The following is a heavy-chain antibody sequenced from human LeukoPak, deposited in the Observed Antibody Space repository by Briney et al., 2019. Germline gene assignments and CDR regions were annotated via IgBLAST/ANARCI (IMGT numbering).Heavy chain of an antibody. Sequence: SETLSLTCSVSGGPISTYYWSWIRQPPGKGLEWIAYIYYSGSTNYNPSLKSRVTISLDTPKNQFSLKLSSVTAADTAVYYCARDGRTYGMDVWGQGATVTVSS. V-gene: IGHV4-59*01. CDR1: GGPISTYY. CDR3: ARDGRTYGMDV. CDR2: IYYSGST. J-gene: IGHJ6*02.